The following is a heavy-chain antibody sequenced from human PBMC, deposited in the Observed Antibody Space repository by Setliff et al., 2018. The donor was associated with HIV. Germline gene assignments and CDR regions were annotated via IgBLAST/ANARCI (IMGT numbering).Heavy chain of an antibody. CDR2: IYSGGST. CDR3: ARYVWSNAPRDH. J-gene: IGHJ5*02. D-gene: IGHD3-10*02. V-gene: IGHV3-53*01. CDR1: GFTVSSNY. Sequence: GGSLRLSCAASGFTVSSNYMSWVRQAPGKGLVWVSLIYSGGSTYYADSVKGRFTISRDDLKNSLYLQMNSLRVEDTAVYYCARYVWSNAPRDHRGQGTLVTVSS.